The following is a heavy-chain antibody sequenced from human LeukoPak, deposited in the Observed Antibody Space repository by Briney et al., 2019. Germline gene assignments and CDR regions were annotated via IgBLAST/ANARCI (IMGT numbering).Heavy chain of an antibody. CDR1: GFMFRGEA. V-gene: IGHV3-30*04. Sequence: PGRSLRLSCAASGFMFRGEAMHWVRQDSDKGLEWLVVISNVGSTTQYAGSAKGRFTISRDNSRNILYLQMNSLRPEDTAVYYCARDKTGGLYATFDYWGQGTLVTVSS. J-gene: IGHJ4*02. D-gene: IGHD6-19*01. CDR2: ISNVGSTT. CDR3: ARDKTGGLYATFDY.